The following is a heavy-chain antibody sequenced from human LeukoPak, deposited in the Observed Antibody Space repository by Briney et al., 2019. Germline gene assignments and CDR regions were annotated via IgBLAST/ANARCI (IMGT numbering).Heavy chain of an antibody. V-gene: IGHV3-74*01. Sequence: GGSLRLSCAAPGFTFSSYWMHWVRQAPGKGLVWVSRINSDGSSTSYADSVKGRFTISRDNAKNTLYLQMNSLRAEDTAVYYCARGGGWDYDFWSGYFDYWGQGTLVTVSS. J-gene: IGHJ4*02. CDR3: ARGGGWDYDFWSGYFDY. D-gene: IGHD3-3*01. CDR1: GFTFSSYW. CDR2: INSDGSST.